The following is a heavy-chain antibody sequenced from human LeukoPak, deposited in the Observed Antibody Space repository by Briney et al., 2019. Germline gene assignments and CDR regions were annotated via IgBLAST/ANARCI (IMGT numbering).Heavy chain of an antibody. CDR1: GGSISSYY. Sequence: SETLSLTCTVSGGSISSYYWSWIRQPPGKGLEWIGYIYYSGSTNYNPPLKSRVTISVDTSKNQFSLKLSSVTAADTAVYYCARRGTLFRDAFDIWGQGTMVTVSS. V-gene: IGHV4-59*08. CDR2: IYYSGST. CDR3: ARRGTLFRDAFDI. J-gene: IGHJ3*02. D-gene: IGHD2-21*01.